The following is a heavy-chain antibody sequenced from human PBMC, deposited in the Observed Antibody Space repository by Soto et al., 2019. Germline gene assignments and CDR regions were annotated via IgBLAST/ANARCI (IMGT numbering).Heavy chain of an antibody. V-gene: IGHV3-9*01. CDR1: GFTFDDYA. Sequence: GGSLRLSCAASGFTFDDYAMHWVRQAPGKGLEWVSGISWNSGSIGYADSVKGRFTISRDNAKNSLYLQMNSLRAEDTALYYCAKATDGILTDFDYWGQGTLVTVSS. CDR2: ISWNSGSI. D-gene: IGHD3-9*01. J-gene: IGHJ4*02. CDR3: AKATDGILTDFDY.